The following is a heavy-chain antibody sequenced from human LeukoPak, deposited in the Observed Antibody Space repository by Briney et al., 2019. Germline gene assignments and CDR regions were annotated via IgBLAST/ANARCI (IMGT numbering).Heavy chain of an antibody. V-gene: IGHV3-30-3*01. J-gene: IGHJ6*02. Sequence: PGGSLRLSCAVSGFTFSSYAMHWVRQAPGKGLEWVAVISYDGSNKYYADSVKGRFTISRDNSKNTLYLQMNSLRAEDTAVYYCARGGNIVVVPAAMSDYYGMDVWGQGTTVTVSS. CDR3: ARGGNIVVVPAAMSDYYGMDV. D-gene: IGHD2-2*01. CDR2: ISYDGSNK. CDR1: GFTFSSYA.